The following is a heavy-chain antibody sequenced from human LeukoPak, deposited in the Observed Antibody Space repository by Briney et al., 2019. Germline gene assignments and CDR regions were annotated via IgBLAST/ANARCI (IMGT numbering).Heavy chain of an antibody. D-gene: IGHD3-10*01. CDR2: ISYTGIT. CDR1: GGSISSSRDY. CDR3: ARGWDDGSGSYYLDY. J-gene: IGHJ4*02. V-gene: IGHV4-39*07. Sequence: SETLSLTCTVSGGSISSSRDYWDWIRQPPGKGLEWIGSISYTGITYYNPSLKTRVTISVDKSKNQFSLKLSSVTAADTAVYYCARGWDDGSGSYYLDYWGQGTLVTVSS.